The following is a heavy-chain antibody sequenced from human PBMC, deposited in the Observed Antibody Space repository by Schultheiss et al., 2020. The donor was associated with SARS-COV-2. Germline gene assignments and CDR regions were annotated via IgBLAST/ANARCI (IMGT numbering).Heavy chain of an antibody. J-gene: IGHJ4*02. CDR1: GGSFSGYY. V-gene: IGHV4-34*01. CDR3: ARGGSHIDY. D-gene: IGHD1-26*01. Sequence: GSLRLSCAVYGGSFSGYYWSWIRQPPGKGLEWIGEINHRGRTNYNSSLKSRVTISVDTSKNQFSLKLSSVTAADTAVYYCARGGSHIDYWGQGTLVTVSS. CDR2: INHRGRT.